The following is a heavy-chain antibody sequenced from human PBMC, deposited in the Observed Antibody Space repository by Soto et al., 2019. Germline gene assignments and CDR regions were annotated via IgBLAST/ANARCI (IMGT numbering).Heavy chain of an antibody. V-gene: IGHV4-34*01. J-gene: IGHJ5*02. CDR3: ARGRFSSGYYYPGLTRFDT. CDR2: INHSGST. D-gene: IGHD3-22*01. CDR1: GGSFSGYY. Sequence: PSETLSLTCAVYGGSFSGYYWSWIRQPPGKGLEWIGEINHSGSTNYNPSLKSRVTISVDTSKNQFSLKLSSVTAADTAVYYCARGRFSSGYYYPGLTRFDTWGQGTLVTVSS.